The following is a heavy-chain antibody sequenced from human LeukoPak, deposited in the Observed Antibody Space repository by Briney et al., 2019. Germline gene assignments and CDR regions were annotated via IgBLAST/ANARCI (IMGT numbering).Heavy chain of an antibody. J-gene: IGHJ3*02. CDR2: IKQDGSEK. CDR3: ARDRDWSVFYDASDI. D-gene: IGHD3/OR15-3a*01. V-gene: IGHV3-7*01. Sequence: PGGSLRLSCAASGFTFSSYWMSWVRQAPGKGLEWVANIKQDGSEKYYVDSVKGRFTISRDNAKNSLYLQMNSLRAEDTAVYYCARDRDWSVFYDASDIWGQGTMVTVSS. CDR1: GFTFSSYW.